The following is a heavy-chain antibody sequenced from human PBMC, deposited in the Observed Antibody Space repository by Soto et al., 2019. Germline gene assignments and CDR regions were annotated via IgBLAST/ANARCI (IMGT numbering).Heavy chain of an antibody. CDR3: ARVLIAAPSRPETDY. D-gene: IGHD6-13*01. J-gene: IGHJ4*02. Sequence: EVQLVESGGGLVKPGGSLRLSCAASGFTFSSYSMNWVRQAPGKGLEWVSSISSSSSYIYYADSVKGRFTISRDNAKNSLYLQMNSLRAEDTAVYYCARVLIAAPSRPETDYWGQGTLVTVSS. V-gene: IGHV3-21*01. CDR1: GFTFSSYS. CDR2: ISSSSSYI.